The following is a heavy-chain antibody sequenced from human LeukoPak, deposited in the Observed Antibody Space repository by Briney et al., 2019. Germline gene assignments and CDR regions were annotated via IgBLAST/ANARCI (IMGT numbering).Heavy chain of an antibody. D-gene: IGHD2-15*01. CDR2: IYYSGST. CDR1: GASISNYY. CDR3: ARVGGYYYYYYGMDV. Sequence: KPSETLSLTCTVSGASISNYYLSWIRQPPGKGLEWIGYIYYSGSTNYNPSLKSRVTISVDTSKNQFSLKLSSVTAADTAVYYCARVGGYYYYYYGMDVWGQGTTVTVSS. V-gene: IGHV4-59*01. J-gene: IGHJ6*02.